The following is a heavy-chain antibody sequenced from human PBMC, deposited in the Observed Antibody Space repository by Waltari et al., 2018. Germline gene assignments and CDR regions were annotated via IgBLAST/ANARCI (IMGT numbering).Heavy chain of an antibody. D-gene: IGHD3-3*01. CDR2: IDDDGSSA. Sequence: DVHLVESGGGLVQPRGSLRLSCTVAGFTFGRTWMHWFRQVPGKGLVWISRIDDDGSSAIYADSVKGRFTVSRDNAKNTLYLEMNNLKAEDTAVYYCASDCCGSGYRIHYWGQGTLVNVSS. CDR3: ASDCCGSGYRIHY. V-gene: IGHV3-74*01. CDR1: GFTFGRTW. J-gene: IGHJ4*02.